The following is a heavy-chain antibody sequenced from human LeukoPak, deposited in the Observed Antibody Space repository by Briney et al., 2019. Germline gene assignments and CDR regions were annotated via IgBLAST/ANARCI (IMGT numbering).Heavy chain of an antibody. Sequence: SETLSLTCGVYGGSFSAYYWTWIRQPPGKGLECIGEITHSGSTEYNPSLESRVTMSVDTSKNQFSLKLTSLTAADTAVYYCARGGTVAGYRSPLKSHFDSWGQGTLVTVSS. J-gene: IGHJ4*02. CDR1: GGSFSAYY. V-gene: IGHV4-34*01. CDR2: ITHSGST. CDR3: ARGGTVAGYRSPLKSHFDS. D-gene: IGHD6-19*01.